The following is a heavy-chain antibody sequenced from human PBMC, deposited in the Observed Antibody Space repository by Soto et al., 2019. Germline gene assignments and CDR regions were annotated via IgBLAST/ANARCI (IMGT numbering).Heavy chain of an antibody. Sequence: SETLSLTCAVSSGSISSSNWWSWVRQPPGKGLEWIGEIYHSGSPNYNPSLKSRVTISVDKSKNQFSLKLSSVTAADTAVYYCARRQQLGGVYFDYWGQGTLVTVSS. D-gene: IGHD6-13*01. J-gene: IGHJ4*02. CDR1: SGSISSSNW. V-gene: IGHV4-4*02. CDR2: IYHSGSP. CDR3: ARRQQLGGVYFDY.